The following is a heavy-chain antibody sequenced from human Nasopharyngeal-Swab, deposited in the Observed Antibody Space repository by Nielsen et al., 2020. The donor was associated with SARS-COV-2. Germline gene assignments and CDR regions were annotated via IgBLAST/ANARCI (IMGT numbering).Heavy chain of an antibody. CDR3: ARWGNSSSWYYFDY. J-gene: IGHJ4*02. V-gene: IGHV4-39*07. CDR2: IYHSGST. CDR1: GGSISSSSYY. D-gene: IGHD6-13*01. Sequence: SETLSLTCTVSGGSISSSSYYWGWIRQPPGKGLEWIGSIYHSGSTNYNPSLKSRVTISVDTSKNQFSLKLSSVTAADTAVYYCARWGNSSSWYYFDYWGQGTLVTVSS.